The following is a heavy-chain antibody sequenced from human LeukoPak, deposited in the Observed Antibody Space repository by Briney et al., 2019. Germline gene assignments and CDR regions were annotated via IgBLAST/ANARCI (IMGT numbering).Heavy chain of an antibody. V-gene: IGHV4-34*01. CDR1: GGSFSGYY. CDR2: INHSGST. J-gene: IGHJ6*03. Sequence: SETLSLTCAVYGGSFSGYYWSWIRQPPRKGLEWMGEINHSGSTNYNPSLKSRVTISVDTFKNQFSLKLSSVTAADTAVYYCARGVPSSRITMIVVVDYYYYYMDVWGKGTTVTVSS. CDR3: ARGVPSSRITMIVVVDYYYYYMDV. D-gene: IGHD3-22*01.